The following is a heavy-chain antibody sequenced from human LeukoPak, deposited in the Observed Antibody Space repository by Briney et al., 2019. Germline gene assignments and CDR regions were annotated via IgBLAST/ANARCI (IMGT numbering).Heavy chain of an antibody. CDR3: ARGSIVVVVAATLGDY. Sequence: GGSLRFSSAASGFTFSSNELNWVRQAPGKELVWVSYLSSSSSTKSYADSVRGRFTISRDNAKNSLYLQMNSLRAEDTAVYYCARGSIVVVVAATLGDYWGQGTLVTVSS. CDR1: GFTFSSNE. J-gene: IGHJ4*02. D-gene: IGHD2-15*01. CDR2: LSSSSSTK. V-gene: IGHV3-48*03.